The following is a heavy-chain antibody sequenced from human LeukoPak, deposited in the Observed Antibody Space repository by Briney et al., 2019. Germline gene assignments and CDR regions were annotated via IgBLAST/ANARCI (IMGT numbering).Heavy chain of an antibody. J-gene: IGHJ6*03. CDR3: ARGPYSPSGYYYYYYYMDV. V-gene: IGHV4-34*01. Sequence: SETLSLTCAVYGGSFSGYYWSWIRQPPGKGLEGIGEINHSGSTNYNPSLKSRVTISVDTSKNQFSLKLSSVTAADTAVYYCARGPYSPSGYYYYYYYMDVWGKGTTVTISS. CDR1: GGSFSGYY. D-gene: IGHD4-11*01. CDR2: INHSGST.